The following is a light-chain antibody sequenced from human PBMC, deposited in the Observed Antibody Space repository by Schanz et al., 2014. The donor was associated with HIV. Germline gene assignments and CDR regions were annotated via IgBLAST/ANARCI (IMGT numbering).Light chain of an antibody. Sequence: EIVLTQSPGTLSLSPGERATLSCRASQSVSSNLAWYQQKPGQAPRLLIYGASTRATGIPARFSGSGSGTEFTLTISSLQSEDFATYYCQQYASSPLTFGGGTKVQIK. CDR1: QSVSSN. J-gene: IGKJ4*01. V-gene: IGKV3-15*01. CDR3: QQYASSPLT. CDR2: GAS.